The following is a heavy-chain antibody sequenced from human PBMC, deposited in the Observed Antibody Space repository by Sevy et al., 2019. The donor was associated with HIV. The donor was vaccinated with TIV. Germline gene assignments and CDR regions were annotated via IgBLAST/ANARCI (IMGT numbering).Heavy chain of an antibody. V-gene: IGHV3-30-3*01. CDR2: ISYDGSNK. D-gene: IGHD5-18*01. CDR3: ASEGDTAMVSDY. J-gene: IGHJ4*02. Sequence: GGYLRLSCAASGFTFSSYAMHWVRQAPGKGLEWVAVISYDGSNKYYADSVKGRFTISIDNSKNTLYLQMNSLRAEDTAVYYCASEGDTAMVSDYWGQGTLVTVSS. CDR1: GFTFSSYA.